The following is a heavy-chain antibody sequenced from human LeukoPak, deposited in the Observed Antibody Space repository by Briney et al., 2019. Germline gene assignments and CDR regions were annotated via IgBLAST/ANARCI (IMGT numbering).Heavy chain of an antibody. CDR2: VSYSVRN. V-gene: IGHV4-59*01. CDR3: ARPGRQDAYNGLYWYFDL. D-gene: IGHD5-24*01. Sequence: SETLSLTCTVSGGYITNYYWKWIRQPPGKDREWLGVVSYSVRNHHSSALQSEVTISVDRSKTKFSLNLRSVTAADTAVYDCARPGRQDAYNGLYWYFDLWGRGTLVTVSS. J-gene: IGHJ2*01. CDR1: GGYITNYY.